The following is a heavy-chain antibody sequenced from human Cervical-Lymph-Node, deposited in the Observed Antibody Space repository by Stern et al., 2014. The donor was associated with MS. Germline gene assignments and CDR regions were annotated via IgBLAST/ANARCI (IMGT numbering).Heavy chain of an antibody. D-gene: IGHD1-1*01. J-gene: IGHJ6*02. CDR3: ARAGDYYTMDV. CDR2: ISSSGST. CDR1: GGSISSGDYY. Sequence: VQLLESGPGLVKPSQTLSLTCTVSGGSISSGDYYWSWIRQRPGMGLEWIGYISSSGSTYYNPSLKSRVIISVDTSKNQFSLKLNSVTAADTAVYYCARAGDYYTMDVWGQGTTVTVSS. V-gene: IGHV4-31*03.